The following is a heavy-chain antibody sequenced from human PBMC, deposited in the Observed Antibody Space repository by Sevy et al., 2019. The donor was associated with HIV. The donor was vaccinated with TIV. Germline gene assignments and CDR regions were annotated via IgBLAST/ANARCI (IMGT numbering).Heavy chain of an antibody. D-gene: IGHD3-9*01. V-gene: IGHV3-7*01. J-gene: IGHJ4*02. CDR3: ARDPQYYEVLTGYYPLYYFDY. CDR1: GFTFSSYW. Sequence: GGSLRLSCAASGFTFSSYWMSWVRQAPGKGLEWVANIKQDGSEKYYVDSVKGRFTISRDNAKNSLYLQMNSLRAEDTAVYYCARDPQYYEVLTGYYPLYYFDYWGQGTLVTVSS. CDR2: IKQDGSEK.